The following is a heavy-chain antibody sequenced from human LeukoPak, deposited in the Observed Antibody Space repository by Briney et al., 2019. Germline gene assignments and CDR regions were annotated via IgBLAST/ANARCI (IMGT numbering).Heavy chain of an antibody. CDR1: GYSISSGYY. J-gene: IGHJ4*02. Sequence: SETLSLTCTVSGYSISSGYYWGWIRQPPGKGLEWIGSIYHSGRTFYNPSLKSRVTISVDTSKNQFSLKLTSVTAADTAVYYCARAGYGDSDFDYWGQGTLVTVSS. CDR2: IYHSGRT. V-gene: IGHV4-38-2*02. CDR3: ARAGYGDSDFDY. D-gene: IGHD4-17*01.